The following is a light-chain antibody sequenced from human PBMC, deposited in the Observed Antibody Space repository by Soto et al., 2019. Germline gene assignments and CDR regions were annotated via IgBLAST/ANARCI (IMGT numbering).Light chain of an antibody. V-gene: IGLV1-40*01. CDR2: GNS. CDR3: QSYDSSLSGYNYV. J-gene: IGLJ1*01. Sequence: QSVLTQPPSVSGDPGQRVTISCTRSSSNIGAGYDVHWYQQLPGTAPKLLIYGNSNRPSGVPDRFSGSKSGTSASLAITGLQAEDEADYYCQSYDSSLSGYNYVFGTGTKVTVL. CDR1: SSNIGAGYD.